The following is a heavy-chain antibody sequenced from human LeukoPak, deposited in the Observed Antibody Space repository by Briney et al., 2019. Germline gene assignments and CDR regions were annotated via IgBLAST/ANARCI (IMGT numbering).Heavy chain of an antibody. CDR2: INPNSGGT. CDR3: ARKDYYGSGSPFARTDY. V-gene: IGHV1-2*02. D-gene: IGHD3-10*01. Sequence: ASVKVSCKASGYTFTGYYMHWVRQAPGQGLEWMGWINPNSGGTNYAQKFRGRVTMTRDTSISTAYMELSRLRSDDTAVYYCARKDYYGSGSPFARTDYWGQGTLVTVSS. J-gene: IGHJ4*02. CDR1: GYTFTGYY.